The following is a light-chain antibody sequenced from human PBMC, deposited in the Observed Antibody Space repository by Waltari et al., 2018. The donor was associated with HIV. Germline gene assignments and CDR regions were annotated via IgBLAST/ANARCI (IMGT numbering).Light chain of an antibody. CDR1: RSNIGSNV. Sequence: QSVLTQPPSASGTPGQRVTIPCSGTRSNIGSNVVNWYQQLPGTAPKLLIYKNNQRPSGVPDRFSGSKSGTSASLAISGLQSDDEGDYYCSAWDDNVNALFGGGTKLTVL. CDR2: KNN. V-gene: IGLV1-44*01. J-gene: IGLJ2*01. CDR3: SAWDDNVNAL.